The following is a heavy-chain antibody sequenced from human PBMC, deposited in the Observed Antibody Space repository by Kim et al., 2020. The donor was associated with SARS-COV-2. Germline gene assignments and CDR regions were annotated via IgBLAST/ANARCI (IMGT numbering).Heavy chain of an antibody. V-gene: IGHV3-23*01. CDR1: GFTFSSYA. Sequence: GGSLRLSCAASGFTFSSYAMSWVRQAPGKGLEWVSAIRGSCGSTYYADSVKGRFTISRDNSKNTLYLQMNSLRADDTAEYYCANLPIAAAGTDAWGQGTLVTVSS. CDR3: ANLPIAAAGTDA. D-gene: IGHD6-13*01. CDR2: IRGSCGST. J-gene: IGHJ5*02.